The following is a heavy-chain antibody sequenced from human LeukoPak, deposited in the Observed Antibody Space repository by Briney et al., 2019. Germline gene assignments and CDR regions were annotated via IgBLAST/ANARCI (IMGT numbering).Heavy chain of an antibody. D-gene: IGHD4-17*01. Sequence: NPSETLSLTCTVSGGCISSGGYYWSWIRQHPGKGLEWIGYIYYSGNTYYNPSLKSRVTISIDTSKNQFSLNLSSVTAADTSVYYCAGDYVDYEALDIWGQGTMVTVSP. CDR2: IYYSGNT. CDR3: AGDYVDYEALDI. CDR1: GGCISSGGYY. V-gene: IGHV4-31*03. J-gene: IGHJ3*02.